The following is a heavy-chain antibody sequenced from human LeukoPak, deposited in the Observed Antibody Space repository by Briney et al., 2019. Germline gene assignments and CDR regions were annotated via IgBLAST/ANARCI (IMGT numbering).Heavy chain of an antibody. CDR1: GFTFSSYS. CDR3: ARGVRDFDY. Sequence: PGGSRRLSCAASGFTFSSYSMNWVRQAPGKGLAWVSSSSSSSSYIYYADSVKGRFTISRDNAKNSLYLQMNSLRAEDTAVYYCARGVRDFDYWGQGTLVTVSS. V-gene: IGHV3-21*01. J-gene: IGHJ4*02. CDR2: SSSSSSYI. D-gene: IGHD3-3*01.